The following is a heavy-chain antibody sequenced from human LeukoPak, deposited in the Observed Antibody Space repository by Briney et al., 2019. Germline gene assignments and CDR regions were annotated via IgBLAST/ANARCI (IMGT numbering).Heavy chain of an antibody. CDR1: GYTFTSYY. J-gene: IGHJ6*03. D-gene: IGHD5-18*01. CDR2: INPSGGST. V-gene: IGHV1-46*01. Sequence: GAAVKVSCKASGYTFTSYYMHWVRQAPGQGLEWMGIINPSGGSTSYAQKFQGRVTITADESTSTAYMELSSLRSEDTAVYYCARVVSYDYYYYMDVWVKGTTVTISS. CDR3: ARVVSYDYYYYMDV.